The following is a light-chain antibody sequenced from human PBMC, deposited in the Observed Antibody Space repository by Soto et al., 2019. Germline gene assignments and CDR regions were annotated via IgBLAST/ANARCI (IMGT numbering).Light chain of an antibody. CDR3: SSYTSSSTPYV. CDR1: SRDVGGYNY. V-gene: IGLV2-14*01. Sequence: QSVLAQPASVSGSPGQSITISCTGTSRDVGGYNYVSWYQQHPGKAPKLMIYDVSNRLSGVSNRFSGSKSGTAASLTISGLQAADEADYYCSSYTSSSTPYVFGTGTKVTVL. CDR2: DVS. J-gene: IGLJ1*01.